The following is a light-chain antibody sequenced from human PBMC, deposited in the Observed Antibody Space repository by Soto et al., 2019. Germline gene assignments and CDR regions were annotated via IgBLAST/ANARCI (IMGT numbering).Light chain of an antibody. CDR1: SSDIGAYNY. Sequence: QSALTQPASVSGSLGQSITISCTGTSSDIGAYNYVSWYQQHPGKAPKLIIYEVSYRPSGVSNRFSASKSANTASLTTSGLQAEDEADYYCNSFASSNSLIFGGGTKLTVL. V-gene: IGLV2-14*01. CDR2: EVS. CDR3: NSFASSNSLI. J-gene: IGLJ2*01.